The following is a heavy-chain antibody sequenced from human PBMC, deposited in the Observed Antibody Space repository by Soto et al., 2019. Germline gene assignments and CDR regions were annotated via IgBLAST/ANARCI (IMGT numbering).Heavy chain of an antibody. J-gene: IGHJ4*02. Sequence: GGSLRLSCVASGFNFVDYAMHWVRQIPGKGLEWVSGISWESGHTNYADSVKGRFTVSRDNANNSLYLEMNNLRADDTAVYFCARDRDTYGHGFFDYWGQGTLVTVSS. D-gene: IGHD5-18*01. CDR1: GFNFVDYA. V-gene: IGHV3-9*01. CDR3: ARDRDTYGHGFFDY. CDR2: ISWESGHT.